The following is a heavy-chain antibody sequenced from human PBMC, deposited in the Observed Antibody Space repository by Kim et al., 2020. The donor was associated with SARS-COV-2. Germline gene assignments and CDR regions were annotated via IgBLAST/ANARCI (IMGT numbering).Heavy chain of an antibody. J-gene: IGHJ6*02. V-gene: IGHV4-4*02. CDR3: ATRGIWGPGYGLVV. D-gene: IGHD3-16*01. CDR2: IYHTGST. CDR1: GDSISGPHW. Sequence: SETLSLTCAVSGDSISGPHWYHWVRQPPGKGLEWIGKIYHTGSTEYNPSLKSRLTISMDKSKNQLSLILNSLSAADTAVYYCATRGIWGPGYGLVVWGQGPGVAVSS.